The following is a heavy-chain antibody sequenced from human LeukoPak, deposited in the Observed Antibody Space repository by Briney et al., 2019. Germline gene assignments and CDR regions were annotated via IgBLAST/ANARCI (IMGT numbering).Heavy chain of an antibody. CDR2: INHRGGT. CDR1: GESFSGYY. Sequence: SETLSLTCVFSGESFSGYYWSWIRQPPGKGLEWIGDINHRGGTSYNPPLKSRLSISIDTSKNQFSLILDSVTAADTAVYFCATFPDYEPIDNWGQGTLVTVSS. CDR3: ATFPDYEPIDN. V-gene: IGHV4-34*01. D-gene: IGHD3-16*01. J-gene: IGHJ4*02.